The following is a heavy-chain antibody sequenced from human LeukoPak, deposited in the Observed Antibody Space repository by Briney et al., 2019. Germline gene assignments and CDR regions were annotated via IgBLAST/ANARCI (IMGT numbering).Heavy chain of an antibody. V-gene: IGHV1-2*02. CDR3: TSNSDTSAYYAFDF. Sequence: ASVKVSCKASGYTFTGYHMHWVRQAPGQGLEWMGWINTNNGGTNYAQKFQGRVTMTRDTSISKGYMELSRLTSDDTAVYYCTSNSDTSAYYAFDFWGQGTMVTVSS. CDR2: INTNNGGT. D-gene: IGHD3-22*01. CDR1: GYTFTGYH. J-gene: IGHJ3*01.